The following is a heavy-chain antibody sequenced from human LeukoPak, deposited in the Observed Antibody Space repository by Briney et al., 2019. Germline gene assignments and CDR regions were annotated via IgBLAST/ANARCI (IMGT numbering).Heavy chain of an antibody. CDR2: ISGDTSYI. CDR1: SFSFDTFI. V-gene: IGHV3-21*01. Sequence: GGSLRLSCAASSFSFDTFIMSWVRKAPGRGLEGVSSISGDTSYIYYAVSVKGRFTISRDNAKNSVYLQMNSLRAEDTAVYYCARDPGRDDYNSYYFDYWGQGTLVTVSS. D-gene: IGHD5-24*01. J-gene: IGHJ4*02. CDR3: ARDPGRDDYNSYYFDY.